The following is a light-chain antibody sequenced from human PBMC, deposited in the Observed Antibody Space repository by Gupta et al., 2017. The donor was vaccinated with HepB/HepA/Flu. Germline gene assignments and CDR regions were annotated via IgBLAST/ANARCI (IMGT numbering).Light chain of an antibody. V-gene: IGKV1-5*03. Sequence: DIQMTQSPSTLSASVGDRVTITCRASQSIYNWLAWYQQKPGKAPKLLIYEASSLERGVPSRFSGSESGTQFTLTISSLQPDDFAVYYCQQYENYPWTFGRGTKVEIK. J-gene: IGKJ1*01. CDR1: QSIYNW. CDR2: EAS. CDR3: QQYENYPWT.